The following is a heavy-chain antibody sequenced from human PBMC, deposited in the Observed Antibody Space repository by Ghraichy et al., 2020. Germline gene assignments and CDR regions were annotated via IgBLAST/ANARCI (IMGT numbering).Heavy chain of an antibody. CDR1: GLSVRNNF. CDR3: TKRTGGIGHDPFDL. CDR2: IYPDGST. Sequence: GGSLRLSCVGSGLSVRNNFLAWVRHTPERGLEWVTSIYPDGSTFYADSVRGRFTISRDNSRNTVDLQMSYLRADDTARYFCTKRTGGIGHDPFDLWGQGTLITVSS. J-gene: IGHJ3*01. D-gene: IGHD3-16*01. V-gene: IGHV3-53*05.